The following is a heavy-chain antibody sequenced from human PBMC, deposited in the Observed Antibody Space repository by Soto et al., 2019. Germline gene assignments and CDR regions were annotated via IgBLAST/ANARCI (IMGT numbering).Heavy chain of an antibody. CDR2: INPSGGVT. CDR1: GYTFTSNY. J-gene: IGHJ4*02. V-gene: IGHV1-46*01. Sequence: QVQLVQSGAEVKMPGASVKLSCKASGYTFTSNYIHWVRQAPGRGLEWMGIINPSGGVTSHNYAQQYQGRDTMTVDTSTTTVYVELSRLRSEDTAVYYCERDRRHSSVLLHNWCQGALVTVSS. D-gene: IGHD3-22*01. CDR3: ERDRRHSSVLLHN.